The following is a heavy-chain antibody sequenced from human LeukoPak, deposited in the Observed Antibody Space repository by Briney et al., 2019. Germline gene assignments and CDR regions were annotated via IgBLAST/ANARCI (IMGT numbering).Heavy chain of an antibody. CDR2: IYYSGST. Sequence: PSETLSLTCTVSGGSIGSYYWSWIRQPPGKGLEWIGYIYYSGSTNYNPSLKSRVTISVDTSKNQFSLKLSSVTAADTAVYYCARVNYDILTGYLEDHYYMDVWGKGTTVTISS. J-gene: IGHJ6*03. V-gene: IGHV4-59*01. CDR3: ARVNYDILTGYLEDHYYMDV. CDR1: GGSIGSYY. D-gene: IGHD3-9*01.